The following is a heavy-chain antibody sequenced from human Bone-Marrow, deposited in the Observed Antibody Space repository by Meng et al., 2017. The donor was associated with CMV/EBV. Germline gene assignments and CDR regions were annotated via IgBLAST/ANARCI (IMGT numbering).Heavy chain of an antibody. J-gene: IGHJ4*02. Sequence: SVKVSCKASGDTFSSYAISWVRQAPGQGLEWMGGIIPIFGTANYAQKFQGRVTITTDESTSTAYMELSSLRSEDTAVYYCARGRGTGTFYFDYWGQGTRVTGSS. D-gene: IGHD1-7*01. CDR3: ARGRGTGTFYFDY. V-gene: IGHV1-69*05. CDR2: IIPIFGTA. CDR1: GDTFSSYA.